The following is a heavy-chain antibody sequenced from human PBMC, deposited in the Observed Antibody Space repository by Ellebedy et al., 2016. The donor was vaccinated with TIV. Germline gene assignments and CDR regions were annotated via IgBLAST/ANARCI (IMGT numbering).Heavy chain of an antibody. J-gene: IGHJ4*02. D-gene: IGHD3/OR15-3a*01. Sequence: PGGSLRLSCAASGFTFSSYAMSWVRQAPGKGLEWVSAISGSGGSTYYADSVKGRFTISRDNSKNTLYLQMNSLRAEDTAVYYCAKDLLSGTGYYLGGNDYWGQGTLVTVSS. V-gene: IGHV3-23*01. CDR3: AKDLLSGTGYYLGGNDY. CDR2: ISGSGGST. CDR1: GFTFSSYA.